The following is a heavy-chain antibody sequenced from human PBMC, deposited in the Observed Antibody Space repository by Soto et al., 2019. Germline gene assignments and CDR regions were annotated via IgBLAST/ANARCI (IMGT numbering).Heavy chain of an antibody. V-gene: IGHV4-59*06. CDR3: ARGGHDFWSGTGGAFDI. D-gene: IGHD3-3*01. CDR2: IYYSGST. Sequence: SETLSLTCTVSGGSISSYYWSWIRQPPGKGLEWIGYIYYSGSTYYNPSLKSRVTISVDTSKNQFSLKLSSVTAADTAVYYCARGGHDFWSGTGGAFDIWGQGTMVTVSS. J-gene: IGHJ3*02. CDR1: GGSISSYY.